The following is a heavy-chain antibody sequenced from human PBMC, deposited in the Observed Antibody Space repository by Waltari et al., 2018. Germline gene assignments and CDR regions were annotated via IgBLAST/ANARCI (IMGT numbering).Heavy chain of an antibody. CDR1: GFTFSSYA. V-gene: IGHV3-23*01. D-gene: IGHD4-17*01. Sequence: EVQLLESGGGLVQPGGSLRLSRAASGFTFSSYAMSWVRQAPGKGLEWFSASGGSGGSTYYADAVKGRLTSSRDNSKNTLYLQMNSLRAEDTAVYYCAKDLDRDYPDAFDIWGQGTMVIVSS. CDR3: AKDLDRDYPDAFDI. CDR2: SGGSGGST. J-gene: IGHJ3*02.